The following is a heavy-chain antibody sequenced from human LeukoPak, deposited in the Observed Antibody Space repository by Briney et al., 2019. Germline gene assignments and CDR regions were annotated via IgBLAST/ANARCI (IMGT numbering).Heavy chain of an antibody. D-gene: IGHD3-3*01. CDR2: INPNSGGA. V-gene: IGHV1-2*02. Sequence: RASVKVSCKASGYTFTGYYMHWVRQAPGQGLEWMGWINPNSGGANYAQKFQGRVTMTRDTSISTAYMELSRLTSDDTAVYYCARDLRSGYYDYWGQGTLVTVSS. CDR3: ARDLRSGYYDY. J-gene: IGHJ4*02. CDR1: GYTFTGYY.